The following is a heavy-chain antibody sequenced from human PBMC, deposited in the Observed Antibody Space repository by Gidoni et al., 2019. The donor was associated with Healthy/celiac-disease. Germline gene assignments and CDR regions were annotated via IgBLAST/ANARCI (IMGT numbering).Heavy chain of an antibody. CDR2: ISWNSGSI. V-gene: IGHV3-9*01. J-gene: IGHJ4*02. CDR3: AKGGY. Sequence: EVQLVESGGGLVQPGSSLRLSCAASGFTFDDYAMHWVRQAPGKGLEWVSGISWNSGSIGYADSVKGRFTIARDNAKNSLYLQMNSLRAEDTALYYCAKGGYWGQGTLVTVSS. CDR1: GFTFDDYA.